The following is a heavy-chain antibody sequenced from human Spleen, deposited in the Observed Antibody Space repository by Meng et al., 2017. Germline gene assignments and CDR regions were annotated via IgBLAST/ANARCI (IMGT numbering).Heavy chain of an antibody. D-gene: IGHD3-22*01. J-gene: IGHJ5*02. CDR3: ARDGDLFYDSSGYYPNWFDP. V-gene: IGHV1-69*13. CDR2: IIPIFGTA. CDR1: GGTFSSYA. Sequence: SVKVSCKASGGTFSSYAISWVRQAPGQGLEWMGGIIPIFGTANYAQKFQGRVTITADESTSTAYMELSSLRSEDTAVYYCARDGDLFYDSSGYYPNWFDPWGQGTLVTVSS.